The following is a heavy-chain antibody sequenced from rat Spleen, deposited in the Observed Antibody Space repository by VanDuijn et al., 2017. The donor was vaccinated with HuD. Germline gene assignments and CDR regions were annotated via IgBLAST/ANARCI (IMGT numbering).Heavy chain of an antibody. Sequence: EVQLVESGGGLVQPGRSLKLSCAASGFTFSNYGMAWVRQAPTKGLEWVASITNSGGSTYYRDSVKGRFTISRDNAKSTLYLQMDSLRSEDTATYYCTTGLQWGQGVMVTVSS. D-gene: IGHD1-1*01. CDR1: GFTFSNYG. J-gene: IGHJ2*01. CDR2: ITNSGGST. CDR3: TTGLQ. V-gene: IGHV5-27*01.